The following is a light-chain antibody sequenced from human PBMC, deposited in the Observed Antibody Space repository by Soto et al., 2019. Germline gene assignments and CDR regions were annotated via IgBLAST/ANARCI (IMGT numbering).Light chain of an antibody. Sequence: QSVLTQPPSASGSPGLSVTISCTGTSSDVGRYNSVSWYQQHPGKAPKLIIYEVTKRPSGVPDRFSASKSGDTASLTVSALQAEDEADYYCSSYAGSNNLIFGGGTKLTVL. CDR3: SSYAGSNNLI. V-gene: IGLV2-8*01. CDR2: EVT. J-gene: IGLJ2*01. CDR1: SSDVGRYNS.